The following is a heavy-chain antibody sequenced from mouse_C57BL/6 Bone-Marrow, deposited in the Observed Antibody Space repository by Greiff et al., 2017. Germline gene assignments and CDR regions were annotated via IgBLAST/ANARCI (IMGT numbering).Heavy chain of an antibody. CDR3: ASDGYYALYDFDY. CDR1: GFTFSSYA. Sequence: EVKLVESGGGLVKPGGSLKLSCAASGFTFSSYAMSWVRQTPEKRLEWVATISDGGSYTYYPDNIKGRFTISRDNAKNNQYLQMSHLKSEDTAMYYCASDGYYALYDFDYWGQGTTLTVSS. V-gene: IGHV5-4*03. D-gene: IGHD2-3*01. CDR2: ISDGGSYT. J-gene: IGHJ2*01.